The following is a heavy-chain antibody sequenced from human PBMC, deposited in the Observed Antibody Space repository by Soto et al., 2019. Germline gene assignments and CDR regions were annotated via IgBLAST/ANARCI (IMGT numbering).Heavy chain of an antibody. V-gene: IGHV1-18*01. CDR3: ARDSFTQKAIVAWAFDS. Sequence: GQLVQSGAEVKRPGASVKVSCRASGYTFTSYGISWVRQAPGQGLEWMGWISAYNGDTKLSQKFEARDSMTTDTSTNTAYMELRSLRSHDTGDYFSARDSFTQKAIVAWAFDSWGQGTMVTVS. J-gene: IGHJ3*02. CDR2: ISAYNGDT. D-gene: IGHD5-18*01. CDR1: GYTFTSYG.